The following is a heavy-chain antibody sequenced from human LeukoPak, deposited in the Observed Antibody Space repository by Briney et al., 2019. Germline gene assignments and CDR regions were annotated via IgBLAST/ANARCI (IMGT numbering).Heavy chain of an antibody. CDR3: ARDRGIDKDWYFDL. Sequence: TSETLSLTCTVSGGSISSYYWSWIRQPPGKGLEWIGYIYYSGSTNYNPSLKSRVTISVDTSKNQFSLKLSSVTAADTAVYYCARDRGIDKDWYFDLWGRGTLVTVSS. CDR2: IYYSGST. D-gene: IGHD3-10*01. CDR1: GGSISSYY. J-gene: IGHJ2*01. V-gene: IGHV4-59*01.